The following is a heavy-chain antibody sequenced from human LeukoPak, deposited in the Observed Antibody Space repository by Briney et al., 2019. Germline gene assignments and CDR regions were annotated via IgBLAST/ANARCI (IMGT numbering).Heavy chain of an antibody. Sequence: GASLRLSCASSGFTFSSYGMHWLPQPPGKGLEWFSSISGSSSFIYYADSVKGRLPISRDNAKNSLYLQMNSLRAEGTGVYYWARARQAAEVDYWGQGTLVTVSS. V-gene: IGHV3-21*01. CDR3: ARARQAAEVDY. CDR1: GFTFSSYG. J-gene: IGHJ4*02. D-gene: IGHD6-13*01. CDR2: ISGSSSFI.